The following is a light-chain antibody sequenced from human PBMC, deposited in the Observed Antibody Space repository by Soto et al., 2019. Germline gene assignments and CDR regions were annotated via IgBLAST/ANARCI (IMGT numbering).Light chain of an antibody. CDR3: QQSYSIPIT. CDR1: QSISSY. Sequence: DIQMTQSPSSLSASVGDRVTITCRASQSISSYLNWYHQKPGKAPKLLIYAASSLQSGVLSRFSGSGSGTDFTLTICSLQPEDFATYYCQQSYSIPITFGQGTRLEIK. J-gene: IGKJ5*01. CDR2: AAS. V-gene: IGKV1-39*01.